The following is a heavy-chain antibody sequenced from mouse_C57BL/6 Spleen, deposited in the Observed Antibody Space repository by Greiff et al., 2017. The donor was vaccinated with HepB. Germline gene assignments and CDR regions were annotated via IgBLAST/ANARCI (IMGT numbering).Heavy chain of an antibody. CDR1: GYTFTSYW. D-gene: IGHD1-1*01. Sequence: VKLQQPGAELVMPGASVKLSCKASGYTFTSYWMHWVKQRPGQGLEWIGEIDPSDSYTNYNQKFKGKSTLTVDKSSSTAYMQLSSLTSEDSAVYYCARRDYGSDYWGQGTTLTVSS. J-gene: IGHJ2*01. CDR3: ARRDYGSDY. V-gene: IGHV1-69*01. CDR2: IDPSDSYT.